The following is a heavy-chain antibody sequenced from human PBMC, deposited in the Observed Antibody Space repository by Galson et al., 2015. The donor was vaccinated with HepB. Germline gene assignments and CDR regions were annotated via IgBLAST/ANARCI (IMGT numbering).Heavy chain of an antibody. Sequence: TLRLSCAASGFTFDDYAMHWVRQAPGKGLEWVSGISWNSGSIGYADSVKGRFTISRDNAKNSLYLQMNSLRAEDTAVYSCALGGRTTVVPFDYWGQGTLVTVSS. J-gene: IGHJ4*02. CDR3: ALGGRTTVVPFDY. CDR2: ISWNSGSI. V-gene: IGHV3-9*01. CDR1: GFTFDDYA. D-gene: IGHD4-23*01.